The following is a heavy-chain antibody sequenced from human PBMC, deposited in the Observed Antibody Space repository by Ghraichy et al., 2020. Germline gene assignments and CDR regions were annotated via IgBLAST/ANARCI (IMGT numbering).Heavy chain of an antibody. CDR1: GFTFSSYG. CDR3: ANGVVPAAIPNY. V-gene: IGHV3-30*18. CDR2: ISYDGSNK. J-gene: IGHJ4*02. D-gene: IGHD2-2*02. Sequence: GSLRLSCAASGFTFSSYGMHWVRQAPGKGLEWVAVISYDGSNKYYADSVKGRFTISRDNSKNTLYLQMNSLRAEDTAVYYCANGVVPAAIPNYWGQGTLVTVSS.